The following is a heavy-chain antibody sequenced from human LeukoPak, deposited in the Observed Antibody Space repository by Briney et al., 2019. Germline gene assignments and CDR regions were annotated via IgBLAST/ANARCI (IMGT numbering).Heavy chain of an antibody. CDR2: MYYSGST. Sequence: SETLSLTRTVSGDAITGSSYYWGWIRQPPGKGLEWIGSMYYSGSTYSNPSLKSRVTMSADTSKNQFSLKLSSVSAADTAVYYCARQYYDRTGYYYFDYWDQGTLASVSS. D-gene: IGHD3-22*01. V-gene: IGHV4-39*01. CDR1: GDAITGSSYY. J-gene: IGHJ4*02. CDR3: ARQYYDRTGYYYFDY.